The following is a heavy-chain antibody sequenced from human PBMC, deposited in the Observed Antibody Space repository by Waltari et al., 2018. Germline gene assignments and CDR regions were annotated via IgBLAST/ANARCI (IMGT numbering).Heavy chain of an antibody. V-gene: IGHV2-5*01. CDR1: GFSLSTSGVG. CDR2: IYWYDDK. D-gene: IGHD4-17*01. Sequence: QITLKESGPTLVKPTQTLTLTCTFSGFSLSTSGVGVGWIRQPPGKALEWLAIIYWYDDKRYSPSLKSRLTITKDTSKNQVVLTMTNMDPVDTATYYCAQLYGDPDFDYWGQGTLVTVSS. J-gene: IGHJ4*02. CDR3: AQLYGDPDFDY.